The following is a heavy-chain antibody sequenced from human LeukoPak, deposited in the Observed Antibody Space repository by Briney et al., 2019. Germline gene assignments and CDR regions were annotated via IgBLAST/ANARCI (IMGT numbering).Heavy chain of an antibody. CDR3: ARVRGDTIFGVVYQYYFDY. D-gene: IGHD3-3*01. Sequence: ASVKVSCKASGYTFTGYYMHWVRQAPGQGLEWMGRINPNSGGANYAQKFQGRVTMTRDTSISTAYMELSRLRSDDTAVYYCARVRGDTIFGVVYQYYFDYWGQGTLVTVSS. CDR2: INPNSGGA. V-gene: IGHV1-2*06. J-gene: IGHJ4*02. CDR1: GYTFTGYY.